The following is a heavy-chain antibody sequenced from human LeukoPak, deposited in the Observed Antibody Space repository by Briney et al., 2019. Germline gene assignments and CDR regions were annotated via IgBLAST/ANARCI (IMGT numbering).Heavy chain of an antibody. J-gene: IGHJ6*03. CDR3: ARVNYYYYYMDV. CDR1: GYSISTGYY. Sequence: SETLSLTCTVSGYSISTGYYWDWIRQPPGKGLEWIGTFYHGGSTYYNPSLKSRVTISVDTSKNQFSLKLSSVTAADTAVYYCARVNYYYYYMDVWGKGTTVTISS. CDR2: FYHGGST. V-gene: IGHV4-38-2*02.